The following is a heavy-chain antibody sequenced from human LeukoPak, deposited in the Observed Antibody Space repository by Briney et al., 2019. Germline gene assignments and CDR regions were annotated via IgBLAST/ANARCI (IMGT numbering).Heavy chain of an antibody. J-gene: IGHJ4*02. CDR3: AREDPYYDYVWGSYRYGYYFDY. CDR2: LYTSGST. Sequence: SETLSLTCTVSGGSTSSYYWSWIRQPAGRGLEWIGRLYTSGSTNYNPSLKSRVTMSLDTSKNQFSLKLSSATAADTAVYYCAREDPYYDYVWGSYRYGYYFDYWGQGTLVTVSS. CDR1: GGSTSSYY. D-gene: IGHD3-16*02. V-gene: IGHV4-4*07.